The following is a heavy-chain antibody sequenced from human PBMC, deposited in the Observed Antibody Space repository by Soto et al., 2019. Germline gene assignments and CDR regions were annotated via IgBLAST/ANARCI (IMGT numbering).Heavy chain of an antibody. CDR1: RYTFTGHY. V-gene: IGHV1-2*04. CDR3: ARGREQVGRSRCYYYYYMDI. J-gene: IGHJ6*03. D-gene: IGHD2-15*01. Sequence: APVKVSCKASRYTFTGHYMHWVRQAPGQGLEWMGWINPNSGGTNYAQKFQGWVTRTRDTSISTAYMELSRLRSDETAVYYCARGREQVGRSRCYYYYYMDIWGKGTTVTVSS. CDR2: INPNSGGT.